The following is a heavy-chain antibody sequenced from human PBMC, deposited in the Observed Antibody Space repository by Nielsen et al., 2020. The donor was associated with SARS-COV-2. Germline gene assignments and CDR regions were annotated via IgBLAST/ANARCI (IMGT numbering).Heavy chain of an antibody. Sequence: SETLSLTCTVSGGPISSGGYYWSWTRQHPGKGLVWIGYIYYSGSTYYNPSLKSRVTISVDTSKNQFPLKLSSVTAADTAVYYCARGVVATTFDYWGQGTLVTVSS. CDR2: IYYSGST. CDR1: GGPISSGGYY. V-gene: IGHV4-31*03. D-gene: IGHD5-12*01. CDR3: ARGVVATTFDY. J-gene: IGHJ4*02.